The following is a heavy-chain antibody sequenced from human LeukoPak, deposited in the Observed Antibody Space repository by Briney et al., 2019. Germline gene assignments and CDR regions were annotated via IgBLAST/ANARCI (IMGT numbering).Heavy chain of an antibody. Sequence: KTSETLSLTCTVSGGSISSYYWSWIRQPPGKGLEWIGYIYYSASTNYNPSLKSRVTISVDTSKNQFSLKLSSVTAADTAVYYCARGYYYYDSSGYYMPHAFDIWGQGTMVTVSS. CDR1: GGSISSYY. D-gene: IGHD3-22*01. V-gene: IGHV4-59*12. CDR2: IYYSAST. J-gene: IGHJ3*02. CDR3: ARGYYYYDSSGYYMPHAFDI.